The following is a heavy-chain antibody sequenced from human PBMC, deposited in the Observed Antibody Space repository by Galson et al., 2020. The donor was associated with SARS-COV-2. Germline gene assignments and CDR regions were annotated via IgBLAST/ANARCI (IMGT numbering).Heavy chain of an antibody. CDR2: ITPKSGDT. J-gene: IGHJ4*02. CDR3: ARDMVRGVMGY. CDR1: GYTFTDYY. D-gene: IGHD3-10*01. V-gene: IGHV1-2*02. Sequence: DSVKVSCKASGYTFTDYYIQWVRQAPGQGLEWMGWITPKSGDTKYAQKFQGRVTMTSDTSINTVYMELNKLTSDDTAVYYCARDMVRGVMGYWGQGTLVTVSS.